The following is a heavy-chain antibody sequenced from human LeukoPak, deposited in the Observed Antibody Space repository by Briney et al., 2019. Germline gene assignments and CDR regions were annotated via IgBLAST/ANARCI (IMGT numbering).Heavy chain of an antibody. CDR3: ARDGLDYDFWSGYQD. J-gene: IGHJ4*02. D-gene: IGHD3-3*01. Sequence: SSETLSLTCTVSGGSISSGSYYWSWIRQPAGKGLGWIGRIYTSGSTNYNPSLKSRVTISVDTSKNQFSLKLSSVTAADTAVYYCARDGLDYDFWSGYQDWGQGTLVTVSS. V-gene: IGHV4-61*02. CDR2: IYTSGST. CDR1: GGSISSGSYY.